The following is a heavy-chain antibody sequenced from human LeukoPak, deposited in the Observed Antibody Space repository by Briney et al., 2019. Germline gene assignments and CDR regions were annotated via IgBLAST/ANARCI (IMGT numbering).Heavy chain of an antibody. CDR1: GYTFTSYA. CDR2: INTNTGNP. D-gene: IGHD3-22*01. V-gene: IGHV7-4-1*02. CDR3: ARERETYYYDSSGYSPLGY. J-gene: IGHJ4*02. Sequence: VASVKVSCKASGYTFTSYAMNWVRQAPGQGLEWMGWINTNTGNPTYAQGFTGRFVFSLDTSVSTAYLQISSLKAEDTAVYYCARERETYYYDSSGYSPLGYWGQGTLVTVSS.